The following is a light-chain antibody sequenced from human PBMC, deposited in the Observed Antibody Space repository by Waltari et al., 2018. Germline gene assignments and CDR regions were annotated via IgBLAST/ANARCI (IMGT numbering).Light chain of an antibody. CDR2: VAS. CDR3: QQLNSYLSIT. CDR1: QGISSY. Sequence: DIQLTQSPSFLSASVGDRVTITCRASQGISSYLAWYQQKPGKAPKLLIYVASTLQSGVPSRFSGSGSGTEFTLTISSLQPEDFATYYCQQLNSYLSITFGQGTRLEIK. J-gene: IGKJ5*01. V-gene: IGKV1-9*01.